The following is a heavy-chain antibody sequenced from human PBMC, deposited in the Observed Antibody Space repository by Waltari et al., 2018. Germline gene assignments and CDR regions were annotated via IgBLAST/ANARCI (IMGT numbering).Heavy chain of an antibody. CDR1: GGSISSSSYY. D-gene: IGHD5-12*01. J-gene: IGHJ4*02. CDR3: ARDRWLRWRTPDY. CDR2: IYYSGST. V-gene: IGHV4-39*07. Sequence: QLQLQESGPGLVKPSETLSLPCTVSGGSISSSSYYWGWIRQPPGKGLEWIGSIYYSGSTYYNPSLKSRVTISVDTSKNQFSLKLSSVTAADTAVYYCARDRWLRWRTPDYWGQGTLVTVSP.